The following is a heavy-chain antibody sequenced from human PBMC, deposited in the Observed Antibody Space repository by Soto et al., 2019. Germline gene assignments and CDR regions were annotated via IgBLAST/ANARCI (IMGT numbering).Heavy chain of an antibody. Sequence: GASVKVSCKASGYTFTSYPMHWVRQAPGQGLEWMGWINAGNGDTKYSQKFQGRVTITRDTSAITAYVELSSLRSEDTAVYYCVRDWTHYDSSGPGDYWGQGTLVTVSS. CDR3: VRDWTHYDSSGPGDY. CDR1: GYTFTSYP. V-gene: IGHV1-3*01. CDR2: INAGNGDT. D-gene: IGHD3-22*01. J-gene: IGHJ4*02.